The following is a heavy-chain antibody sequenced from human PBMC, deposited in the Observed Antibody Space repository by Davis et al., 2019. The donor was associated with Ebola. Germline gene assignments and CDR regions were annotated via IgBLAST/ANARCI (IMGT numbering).Heavy chain of an antibody. CDR1: GFTFSSYA. CDR3: AKDRHLGYSYGATFDY. V-gene: IGHV3-23*01. D-gene: IGHD5-18*01. Sequence: GESLKISCAASGFTFSSYAMSWVRQAPGKGLEWVSAISGSGGSTYYADSVKGRFTIPRDNSKNTLYLQMNSLRAEDTAVYYCAKDRHLGYSYGATFDYWGQGTLVTVSS. J-gene: IGHJ4*02. CDR2: ISGSGGST.